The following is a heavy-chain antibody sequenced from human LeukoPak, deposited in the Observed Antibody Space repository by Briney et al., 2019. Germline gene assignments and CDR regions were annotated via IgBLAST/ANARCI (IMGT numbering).Heavy chain of an antibody. Sequence: ASVKVSCKASGYTFTSYDINWVRQATGQGLEWMGWMNPNSGNTGYAQKFQGRVTMTRNTSISTAYMELSSLRSEDTAVYYCARWGPQNYYYYMDVWGKGTTVTVSS. CDR3: ARWGPQNYYYYMDV. V-gene: IGHV1-8*01. CDR1: GYTFTSYD. CDR2: MNPNSGNT. D-gene: IGHD3-16*01. J-gene: IGHJ6*03.